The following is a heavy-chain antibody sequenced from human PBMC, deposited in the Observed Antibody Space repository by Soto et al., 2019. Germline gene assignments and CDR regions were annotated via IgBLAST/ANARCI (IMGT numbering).Heavy chain of an antibody. V-gene: IGHV3-30*03. Sequence: GALRLSCAASGFTFRSYAMHWVRQAPGKGLEWVAVISYDESDKYYADSLKGRFTISRDNSKNTLYLQMNSLRGEDTAVYYCARDLSVAGPDYWGQGTLVTVSS. D-gene: IGHD6-19*01. CDR2: ISYDESDK. CDR1: GFTFRSYA. CDR3: ARDLSVAGPDY. J-gene: IGHJ4*02.